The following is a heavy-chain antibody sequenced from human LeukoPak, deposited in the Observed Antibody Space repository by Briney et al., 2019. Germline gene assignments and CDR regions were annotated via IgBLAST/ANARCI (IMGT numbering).Heavy chain of an antibody. J-gene: IGHJ4*02. V-gene: IGHV3-7*03. D-gene: IGHD3-22*01. CDR3: VRDRGYSTFDY. CDR2: INLDGSEI. CDR1: GFTFSSYS. Sequence: PGGSLRLPCAASGFTFSSYSMNWVRQAPGKGLEWVANINLDGSEINYLDSLTGRLTISRDNAKDSLYLQMNGLRAEDTAVYFCVRDRGYSTFDYWGQGTLVTVSS.